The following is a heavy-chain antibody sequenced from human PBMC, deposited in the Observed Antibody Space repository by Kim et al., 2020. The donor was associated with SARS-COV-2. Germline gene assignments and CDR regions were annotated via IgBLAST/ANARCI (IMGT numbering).Heavy chain of an antibody. CDR2: GTT. CDR3: ARGAGWYNP. J-gene: IGHJ5*02. Sequence: GTTKYNPFLPRRLTISVDTSKHQFTLKLSSMTAADTAVYYCARGAGWYNPWGRGTLVTVSS. D-gene: IGHD1-1*01. V-gene: IGHV4-59*09.